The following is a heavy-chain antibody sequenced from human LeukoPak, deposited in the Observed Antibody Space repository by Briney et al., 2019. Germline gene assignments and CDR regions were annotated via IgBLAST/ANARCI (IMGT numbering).Heavy chain of an antibody. CDR3: AREMVAATGFYYYYYMDV. CDR2: INPNSGGT. D-gene: IGHD2-15*01. J-gene: IGHJ6*03. V-gene: IGHV1-2*02. CDR1: GYTFTGYY. Sequence: ASVKVSCKASGYTFTGYYMHWVRQAPGQGLEWMGWINPNSGGTNYAQKFQGRVTMTRDTSISTAYMELSSLRSEDTAVYYCAREMVAATGFYYYYYMDVWGKGTTVTVSS.